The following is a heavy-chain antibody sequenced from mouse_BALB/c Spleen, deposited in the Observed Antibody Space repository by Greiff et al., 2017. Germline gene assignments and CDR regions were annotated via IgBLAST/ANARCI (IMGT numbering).Heavy chain of an antibody. J-gene: IGHJ4*01. CDR2: ISYSGST. CDR3: ARSEDYAMDY. CDR1: GYSITSGYA. V-gene: IGHV3-2*02. Sequence: DVQLQESGPGLVKPSQSLSLTCTVTGYSITSGYAWNWIRQFPGNKLEWMGYISYSGSTSYNPSLKSRISITRDTSKNQFFLQLNSVTTEDTATYYCARSEDYAMDYWGQGTSVTVSS.